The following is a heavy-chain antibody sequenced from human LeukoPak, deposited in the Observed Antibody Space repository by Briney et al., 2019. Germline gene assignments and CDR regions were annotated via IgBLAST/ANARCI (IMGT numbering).Heavy chain of an antibody. Sequence: SVKVSCKASGGTFSSYAISWVRQAPGQGLEWMGRIVPILGIANYAQKFQGRVTITADKSTSTAYMELSSLRSEDTAVYYCARLLEPNYYDSSGYYYVDYWGQGTLVTVSS. CDR2: IVPILGIA. V-gene: IGHV1-69*04. CDR3: ARLLEPNYYDSSGYYYVDY. D-gene: IGHD3-22*01. CDR1: GGTFSSYA. J-gene: IGHJ4*02.